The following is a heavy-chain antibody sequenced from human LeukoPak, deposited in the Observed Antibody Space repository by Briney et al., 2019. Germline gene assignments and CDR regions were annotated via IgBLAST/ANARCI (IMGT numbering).Heavy chain of an antibody. CDR1: GGSISSYY. CDR3: ARMGYCSGGSCAVDY. V-gene: IGHV4-4*09. D-gene: IGHD2-15*01. Sequence: SETLSLTCTVSGGSISSYYWSWIRQPPGKGLEWIGYIYTSGSTNYNPSLKSRVTISVDTSKNQFSLKLSSVTAADTAVYYCARMGYCSGGSCAVDYWGQETLVTVSS. J-gene: IGHJ4*02. CDR2: IYTSGST.